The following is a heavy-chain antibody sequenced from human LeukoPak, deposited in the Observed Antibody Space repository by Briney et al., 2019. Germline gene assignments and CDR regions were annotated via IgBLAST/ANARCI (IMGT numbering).Heavy chain of an antibody. Sequence: QPGGSLRLSCAASGFTFSSYGMHWVRQAPGKGLEWVAVIWYDGSNKYYADSVKGRFTISRDNSKNTLYLQMNSLRTEDTALYYCAKVHSSGWYNFDYWGQGTLVTVSS. D-gene: IGHD6-19*01. CDR1: GFTFSSYG. V-gene: IGHV3-30*02. CDR2: IWYDGSNK. CDR3: AKVHSSGWYNFDY. J-gene: IGHJ4*02.